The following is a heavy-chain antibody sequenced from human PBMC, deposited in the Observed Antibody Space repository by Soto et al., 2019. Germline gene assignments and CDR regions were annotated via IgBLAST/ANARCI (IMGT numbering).Heavy chain of an antibody. Sequence: SLTCTVPGGSISSGGYYWSWVRQPPGKGLEWIGEIYHSGSTNYNPSLKSRVTISVDKSKNQFSLKLSSVTAADTAVYYCASVRSSSDYYGMDVWGQGTTVTVSS. V-gene: IGHV4-4*02. CDR1: GGSISSGGYY. D-gene: IGHD6-6*01. CDR3: ASVRSSSDYYGMDV. CDR2: IYHSGST. J-gene: IGHJ6*02.